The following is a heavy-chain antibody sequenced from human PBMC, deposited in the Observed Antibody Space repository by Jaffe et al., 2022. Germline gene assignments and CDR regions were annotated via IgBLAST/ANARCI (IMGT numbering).Heavy chain of an antibody. J-gene: IGHJ3*02. CDR3: ARDQGQELRFLEWLLPASAFDI. CDR2: IKQDGSEK. CDR1: GFTFSSYW. D-gene: IGHD3-3*01. Sequence: EVQLVESGGGLVQPGGSLRLSCAASGFTFSSYWMSWVRQAPGKGLEWVANIKQDGSEKYYVDSVKGRFTISRDNAKNSLYLQMNSLRAEDTAVYYCARDQGQELRFLEWLLPASAFDIWGQGTMVTVSS. V-gene: IGHV3-7*01.